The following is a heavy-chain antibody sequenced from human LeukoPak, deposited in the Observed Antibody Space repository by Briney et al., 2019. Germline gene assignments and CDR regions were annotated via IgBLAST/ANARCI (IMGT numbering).Heavy chain of an antibody. J-gene: IGHJ3*02. V-gene: IGHV1-2*02. Sequence: GASVKVSCKASGYTFTGYYMHWVRQAPGQGLEWMGWINPNSGGTNYAQKFQGRVTMTRDTSISTAYMELSRLRSDDTAVYYCARDRAPYCSSTSCYVYDAFDIWGQGTMVTVSS. D-gene: IGHD2-2*01. CDR2: INPNSGGT. CDR1: GYTFTGYY. CDR3: ARDRAPYCSSTSCYVYDAFDI.